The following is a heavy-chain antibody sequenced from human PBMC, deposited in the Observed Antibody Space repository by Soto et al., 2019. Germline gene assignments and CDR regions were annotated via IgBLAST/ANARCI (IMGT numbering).Heavy chain of an antibody. Sequence: PGGSLRLSCAASGFTFSSYWMHWVRQAPGKGLVWVSRINSDGSSTSYADSVKGRFTISRDNAKNTLYLQMNSLRAEDTAEYYCARDQGSGLYYYYYGMDVWGQGTTVTVSS. V-gene: IGHV3-74*01. J-gene: IGHJ6*02. D-gene: IGHD6-19*01. CDR2: INSDGSST. CDR1: GFTFSSYW. CDR3: ARDQGSGLYYYYYGMDV.